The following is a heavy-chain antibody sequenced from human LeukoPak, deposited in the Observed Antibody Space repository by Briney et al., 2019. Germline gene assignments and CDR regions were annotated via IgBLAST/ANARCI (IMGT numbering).Heavy chain of an antibody. J-gene: IGHJ4*02. V-gene: IGHV3-30*18. CDR1: GFTFSSYG. D-gene: IGHD5-18*01. CDR2: ISYDGSNK. CDR3: AKESEGYSYGQNPDY. Sequence: GGSLRLSCAASGFTFSSYGMHWVRQAPGKGLEWVAVISYDGSNKYYADSVKGRFTISRDNSKNTLYLQMNSLRAEDTAVYYCAKESEGYSYGQNPDYWGQGTLVTVP.